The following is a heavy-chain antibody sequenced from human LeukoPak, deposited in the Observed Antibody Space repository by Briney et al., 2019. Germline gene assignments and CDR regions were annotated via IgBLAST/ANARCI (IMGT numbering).Heavy chain of an antibody. CDR1: GGSISSSNW. Sequence: SETLSLTCAVSGGSISSSNWWSWVRQPPGKGLEWIGEIYHSGSTNYNPSLKSRVTISVDKSKNQFSLKLSSVTAADTAVYYCARGAVDIVATIKVAFDIWGQGTMVTVPS. CDR3: ARGAVDIVATIKVAFDI. D-gene: IGHD5-12*01. CDR2: IYHSGST. J-gene: IGHJ3*02. V-gene: IGHV4-4*02.